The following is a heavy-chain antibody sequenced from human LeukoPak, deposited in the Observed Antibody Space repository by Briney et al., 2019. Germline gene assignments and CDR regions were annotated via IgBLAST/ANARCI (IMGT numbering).Heavy chain of an antibody. J-gene: IGHJ3*02. Sequence: PVKVSCKASGGTFSSYAISWVRQAPGQGLEWMGRNIPILGIANYAQKFQGRVTITADKSTSTAYMELSSLRSEDTAVYYCASSCSGGSCYSDAFDIWGQGTMVTVSS. CDR3: ASSCSGGSCYSDAFDI. CDR1: GGTFSSYA. CDR2: NIPILGIA. D-gene: IGHD2-15*01. V-gene: IGHV1-69*04.